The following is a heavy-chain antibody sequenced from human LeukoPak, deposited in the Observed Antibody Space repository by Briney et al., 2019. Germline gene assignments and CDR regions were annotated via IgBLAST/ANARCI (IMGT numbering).Heavy chain of an antibody. J-gene: IGHJ6*02. Sequence: GRSLRLSCAASGFNFDDYAMHWVRQAPGKGLEWVSGISWNTNNTDYSDSVRGRFTISRDNAKNSLYLQMNSLRPEDTALYYCAKDHRSFWSEGSNYYYAMDVLGQGTTVTVSS. CDR3: AKDHRSFWSEGSNYYYAMDV. D-gene: IGHD3-3*01. CDR2: ISWNTNNT. V-gene: IGHV3-9*01. CDR1: GFNFDDYA.